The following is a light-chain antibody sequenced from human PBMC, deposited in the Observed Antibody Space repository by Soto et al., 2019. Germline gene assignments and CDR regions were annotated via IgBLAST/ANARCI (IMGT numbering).Light chain of an antibody. CDR1: QSISSN. V-gene: IGKV3-15*01. J-gene: IGKJ5*01. CDR3: QQYDNWPIT. Sequence: EIVMTQSPATLSVSPGERATLSCRASQSISSNFAWYQQKPGLAPRLLIYGASTRATGIPARFSGSGSGTECTLTINSLQSEDFAVYYCQQYDNWPITFGQGTRLEIK. CDR2: GAS.